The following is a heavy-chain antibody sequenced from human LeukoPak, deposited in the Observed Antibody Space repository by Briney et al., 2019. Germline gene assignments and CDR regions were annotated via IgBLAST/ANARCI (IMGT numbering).Heavy chain of an antibody. J-gene: IGHJ4*02. CDR1: GFTFSSYA. Sequence: PGGSLRLSCAASGFTFSSYAMSWVRQAPGKGLEWVSAISGSGGSTYYADSVKGRFTISRDTSKNTLFLQMNSLKAEDTAVYYCAKGRSGDPRPHPFDYWGQGTLVTVSS. CDR3: AKGRSGDPRPHPFDY. D-gene: IGHD7-27*01. CDR2: ISGSGGST. V-gene: IGHV3-23*01.